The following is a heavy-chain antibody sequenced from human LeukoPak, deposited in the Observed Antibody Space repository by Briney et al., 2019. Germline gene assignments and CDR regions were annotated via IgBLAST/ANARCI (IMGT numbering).Heavy chain of an antibody. V-gene: IGHV1-69*05. Sequence: ASVKVSCKFSVYTLTELSMHWVRQAPGKGLEWMGGIIPIFGTANYAQKFQGRVTITTDESTSTAYMELSSLRSEDTAVYYCATRRGITGTTSDYWGQGTLVTVSS. CDR2: IIPIFGTA. D-gene: IGHD1-7*01. CDR1: VYTLTELS. CDR3: ATRRGITGTTSDY. J-gene: IGHJ4*02.